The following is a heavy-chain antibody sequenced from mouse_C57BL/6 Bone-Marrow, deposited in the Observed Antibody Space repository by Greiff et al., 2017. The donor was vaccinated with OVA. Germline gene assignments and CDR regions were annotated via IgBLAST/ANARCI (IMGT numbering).Heavy chain of an antibody. D-gene: IGHD1-1*01. Sequence: EVHLVESGGDLVKPGGSLKLSCAASGFTFSSYGMSWVRQTPDKRLEWVATISSGGSYTYYPDSVKGRFTISRDNAKNTLYLQMSSLKSDDTAMYYCARQNRFYYGSRDWYFDVWGTGTTVTVSS. CDR3: ARQNRFYYGSRDWYFDV. V-gene: IGHV5-6*01. J-gene: IGHJ1*03. CDR2: ISSGGSYT. CDR1: GFTFSSYG.